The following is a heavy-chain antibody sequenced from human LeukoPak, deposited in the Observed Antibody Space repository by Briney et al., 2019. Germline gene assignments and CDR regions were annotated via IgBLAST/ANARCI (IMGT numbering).Heavy chain of an antibody. CDR1: GFTFDDYA. V-gene: IGHV3-30-3*01. D-gene: IGHD3-10*01. CDR2: VSNDGSNQ. J-gene: IGHJ3*01. Sequence: PGRSLRLSCAASGFTFDDYAMHWVRQDPGKGLEWVSVVSNDGSNQDYTDSVKGRFIISRDDSKSTVYLQMNSLRVDDTAMYYCARGPDPVVRGPRRAFDLWGQGTMVTVSS. CDR3: ARGPDPVVRGPRRAFDL.